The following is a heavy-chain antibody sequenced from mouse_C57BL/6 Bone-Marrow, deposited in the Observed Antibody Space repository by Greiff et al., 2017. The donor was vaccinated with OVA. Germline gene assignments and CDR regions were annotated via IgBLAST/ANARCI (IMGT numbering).Heavy chain of an antibody. CDR1: GYTFTDHT. CDR2: IYPRDGST. Sequence: VQLQQSDAELVKPGASVKISCKVSGYTFTDHTIHWMKQRPEQGLEWIGYIYPRDGSTKYNEKFKGKATLTADKSSSTAYMQLSSLTSEDSAVYFCARWRLRRRGGFDYWGQGTTLTVSS. D-gene: IGHD2-2*01. CDR3: ARWRLRRRGGFDY. J-gene: IGHJ2*01. V-gene: IGHV1-78*01.